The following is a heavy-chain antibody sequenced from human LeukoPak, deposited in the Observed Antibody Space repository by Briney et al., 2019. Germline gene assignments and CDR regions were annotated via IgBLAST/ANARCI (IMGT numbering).Heavy chain of an antibody. Sequence: SETLSLTCAVYGGSFSGYYWSWIRQPPGKGLEWIGEINHSGSTNYNPSLKSRVTISVDTSKNQFSLKLSSVTAADTAVYYCARGPLGYYDSSGYYYAFDYWGQGTLVTVSS. V-gene: IGHV4-34*01. J-gene: IGHJ4*02. D-gene: IGHD3-22*01. CDR3: ARGPLGYYDSSGYYYAFDY. CDR2: INHSGST. CDR1: GGSFSGYY.